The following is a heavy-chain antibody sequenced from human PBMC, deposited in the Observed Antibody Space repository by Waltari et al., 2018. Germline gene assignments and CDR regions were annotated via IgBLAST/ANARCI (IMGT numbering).Heavy chain of an antibody. CDR1: GGSFSGYY. J-gene: IGHJ6*02. D-gene: IGHD6-25*01. Sequence: QVQLQQWGAGLLKPSETLSLTCAVYGGSFSGYYWSWIRQPPGKGLEWIGEINHSGSTNYNPSLKSRVTISVDTSKNQFSLKLSSVTAADTAVYYCARGGPRQALYYYYYYGMDVWGQGTTVTVSS. CDR3: ARGGPRQALYYYYYYGMDV. V-gene: IGHV4-34*01. CDR2: INHSGST.